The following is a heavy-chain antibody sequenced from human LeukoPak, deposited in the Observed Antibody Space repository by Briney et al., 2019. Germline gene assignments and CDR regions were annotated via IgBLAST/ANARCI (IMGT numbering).Heavy chain of an antibody. CDR2: ISAYNGNT. CDR1: GYTFTSYG. V-gene: IGHV1-18*01. J-gene: IGHJ4*02. D-gene: IGHD3-10*01. Sequence: EASVKVSCKATGYTFTSYGISWVRQAPGQGLEWMGWISAYNGNTNYAQKLQGRVTMTTDTSTSTAYMELRSLRSDDTAVYYCATAKLLWFGESSHWGQGTLVTVSS. CDR3: ATAKLLWFGESSH.